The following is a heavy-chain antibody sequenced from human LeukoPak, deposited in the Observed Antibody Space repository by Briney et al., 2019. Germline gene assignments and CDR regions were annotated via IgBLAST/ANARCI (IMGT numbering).Heavy chain of an antibody. V-gene: IGHV3-7*01. Sequence: GGSLRLSCAASGFTFSSYWMTWVRQAPGKGLEWVANIKHDGSEKYYVDSVKGRFTISRDNAKNSLYLQMNSLRAEDTAVYYCASQRWLQSSFDYWGQGTLVTVSS. J-gene: IGHJ4*02. D-gene: IGHD5-24*01. CDR3: ASQRWLQSSFDY. CDR2: IKHDGSEK. CDR1: GFTFSSYW.